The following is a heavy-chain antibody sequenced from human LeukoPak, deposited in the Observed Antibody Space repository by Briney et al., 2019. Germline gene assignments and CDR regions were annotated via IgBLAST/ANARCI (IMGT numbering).Heavy chain of an antibody. CDR1: GFTVSGNY. D-gene: IGHD3-22*01. V-gene: IGHV3-53*01. Sequence: PGGSLRLSCAASGFTVSGNYMSWVRQAPGKGLEWVSVIYSGGSTYFADSVKGRFTISRDNSKNTLYLQMNSLRAEDTAVYYCARTNYYDSSGFLFDYWGQGTLVTASS. CDR2: IYSGGST. CDR3: ARTNYYDSSGFLFDY. J-gene: IGHJ4*02.